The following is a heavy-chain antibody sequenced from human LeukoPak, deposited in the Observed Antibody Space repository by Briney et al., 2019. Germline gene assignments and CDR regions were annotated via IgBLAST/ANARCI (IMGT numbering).Heavy chain of an antibody. J-gene: IGHJ4*02. CDR1: GYTFTSYD. V-gene: IGHV1-8*01. CDR2: MNPNSGNT. D-gene: IGHD3-10*01. Sequence: GSSVKVSCKASGYTFTSYDINWVRQATGQGLEWMGWMNPNSGNTGYAQKFQGRVTMTRNTSISTAYLELSSLRSEDTAVYYYARVGFRGEPIDCWGQGTLVTVSS. CDR3: ARVGFRGEPIDC.